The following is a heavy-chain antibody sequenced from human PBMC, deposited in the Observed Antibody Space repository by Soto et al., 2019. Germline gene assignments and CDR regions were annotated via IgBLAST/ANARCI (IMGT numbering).Heavy chain of an antibody. J-gene: IGHJ4*02. CDR3: AKAGRFYGDYVYYFDY. CDR2: ISGSGGST. D-gene: IGHD4-17*01. CDR1: GFTFSSYA. V-gene: IGHV3-23*01. Sequence: EVQLLESGGGLVQPGGSLRLSCAASGFTFSSYAMIWVRQDPGKGLEWVSDISGSGGSTYYADSVKGRFTISRDNSKNTLYLQMNSLRAEDTAVYYCAKAGRFYGDYVYYFDYWGQGTLVTVSS.